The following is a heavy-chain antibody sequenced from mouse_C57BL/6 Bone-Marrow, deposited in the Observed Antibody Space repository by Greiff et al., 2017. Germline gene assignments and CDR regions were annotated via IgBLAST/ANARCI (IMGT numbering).Heavy chain of an antibody. Sequence: QVQLQQSGPELVKPGASVKISCKASGYAFSSSWMNWVKQRPGKGLEWIGRIYPGDGDTNYNGKFKGKATLTADKSSSTAYMQLSSLTSEDSAVYFCARGEYYGSSCGGGFAYWGQGTLVTVSA. CDR2: IYPGDGDT. J-gene: IGHJ3*01. CDR3: ARGEYYGSSCGGGFAY. D-gene: IGHD1-1*01. CDR1: GYAFSSSW. V-gene: IGHV1-82*01.